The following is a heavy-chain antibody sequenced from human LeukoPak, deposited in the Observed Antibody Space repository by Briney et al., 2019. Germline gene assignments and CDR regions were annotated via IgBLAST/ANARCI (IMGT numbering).Heavy chain of an antibody. Sequence: PGGSLRLSCAASGFTFDIYAMTWVRQAPGKGPDWVSGISASANSTYYADSVKGRFIISRDNSKNTLFLQMNSLRVDDMAVYYCARGPSCTSTSCYVIGALDIWGLGTTVTASS. D-gene: IGHD2-2*01. CDR2: ISASANST. V-gene: IGHV3-23*01. CDR1: GFTFDIYA. CDR3: ARGPSCTSTSCYVIGALDI. J-gene: IGHJ3*02.